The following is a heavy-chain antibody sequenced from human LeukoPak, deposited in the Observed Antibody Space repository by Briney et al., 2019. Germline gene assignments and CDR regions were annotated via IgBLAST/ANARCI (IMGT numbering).Heavy chain of an antibody. D-gene: IGHD3-3*01. V-gene: IGHV1-2*02. J-gene: IGHJ4*02. CDR1: GYTFTGYY. CDR3: ARDQVDFWSGYQPGNEFDY. CDR2: INPNSGGT. Sequence: ASVKVSCKASGYTFTGYYMHWVRQAPGQGLEWMGWINPNSGGTNYAQKFQGRVTMTRDTSISTAYMELSRLRSDDTAVYYCARDQVDFWSGYQPGNEFDYWGQGTLVTVSS.